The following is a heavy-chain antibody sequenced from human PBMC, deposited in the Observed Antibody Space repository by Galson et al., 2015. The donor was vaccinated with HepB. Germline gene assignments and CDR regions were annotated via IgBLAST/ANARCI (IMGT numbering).Heavy chain of an antibody. Sequence: SLRLSCAASGFTFSSYAVHWVRQAPGKGLEWVAFISNDGSNKYYADSVKGRFTISRDSSQNTLYLQMNSLRADDTALYYCARASYCSGGRCYYFDYWGQGTLVTVSS. J-gene: IGHJ4*02. D-gene: IGHD2-15*01. V-gene: IGHV3-30-3*01. CDR2: ISNDGSNK. CDR3: ARASYCSGGRCYYFDY. CDR1: GFTFSSYA.